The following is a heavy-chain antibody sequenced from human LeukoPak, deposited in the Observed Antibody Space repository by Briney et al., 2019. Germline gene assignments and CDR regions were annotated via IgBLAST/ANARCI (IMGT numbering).Heavy chain of an antibody. J-gene: IGHJ6*03. V-gene: IGHV3-43D*03. CDR2: ISWDGGST. CDR1: GFTFDDYA. D-gene: IGHD3-10*01. CDR3: SRGVIIDFYYYYMDV. Sequence: PGGSLRLSCAASGFTFDDYAMHWVRQPPGKGLERVSLISWDGGSTYYADSVKGRFTISRDNSKNSLYLQMNSLRAEDTALYYCSRGVIIDFYYYYMDVWGKGTTVTVSS.